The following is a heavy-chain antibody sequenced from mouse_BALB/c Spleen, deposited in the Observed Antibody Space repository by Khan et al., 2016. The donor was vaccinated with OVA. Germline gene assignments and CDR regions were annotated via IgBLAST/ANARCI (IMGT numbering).Heavy chain of an antibody. Sequence: VQLQQSGAELVKPGASVKLSCTGSGFNIKDTYMHWVKQRPEQGLEWIGRIDPANGDTKYGPKFQDKATLTADTSSNTAYLQLSSLTSEDTAFYYCATLDCNPFAYWGQGTLVSVS. J-gene: IGHJ3*01. CDR2: IDPANGDT. V-gene: IGHV14-3*02. CDR1: GFNIKDTY. CDR3: ATLDCNPFAY. D-gene: IGHD2-1*01.